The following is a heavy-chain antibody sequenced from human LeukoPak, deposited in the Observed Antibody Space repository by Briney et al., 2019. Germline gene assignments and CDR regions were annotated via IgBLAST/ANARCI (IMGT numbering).Heavy chain of an antibody. CDR1: GFTFSGYA. J-gene: IGHJ4*02. Sequence: GGSLRLSCAASGFTFSGYAMSWVRQAPGKGLEWVSAISGSGGSTYYADSVKGRFTISRDNSKNTLYLQMNSLRAEDTAVYYCAKGVTMIVVVMYFDYWGQGTLVTVSS. D-gene: IGHD3-22*01. CDR2: ISGSGGST. V-gene: IGHV3-23*01. CDR3: AKGVTMIVVVMYFDY.